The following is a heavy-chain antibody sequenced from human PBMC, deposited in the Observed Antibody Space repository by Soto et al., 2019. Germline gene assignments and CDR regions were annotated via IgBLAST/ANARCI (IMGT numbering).Heavy chain of an antibody. CDR3: ASYFGYMYGL. J-gene: IGHJ4*02. CDR1: GFTLSDHY. Sequence: EVQLVESGGGLVQPGGSLRLSCEGSGFTLSDHYMDWVRQAPGKGLEWVGRSRNKGNSYATEYAASVKGRFTISRDDSRNSLYLQMNSLKTEDTARYYCASYFGYMYGLWGQGTLVTVSS. D-gene: IGHD5-12*01. V-gene: IGHV3-72*01. CDR2: SRNKGNSYAT.